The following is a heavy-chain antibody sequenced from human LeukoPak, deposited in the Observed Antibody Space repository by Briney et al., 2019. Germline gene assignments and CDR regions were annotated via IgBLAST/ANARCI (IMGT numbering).Heavy chain of an antibody. J-gene: IGHJ3*02. D-gene: IGHD4-17*01. CDR1: GYTFTSYY. CDR3: ARYTVIHAFDI. V-gene: IGHV1-46*01. Sequence: ASVKVSCKASGYTFTSYYMHWVRQAPGQGLEWMGIINLSGGSTSYAQKFQGRVTMTRDTSTSTVYMELSSLRSEDTAVYYCARYTVIHAFDIWGQGTMVTVSS. CDR2: INLSGGST.